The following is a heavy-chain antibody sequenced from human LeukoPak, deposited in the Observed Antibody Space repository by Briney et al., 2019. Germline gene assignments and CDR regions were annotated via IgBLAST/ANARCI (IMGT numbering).Heavy chain of an antibody. J-gene: IGHJ4*02. Sequence: PGRSLRLSCAASAFTFSSYSMSWVRQAPGKGLEWVAKIKQDGSEKYYVDSVKGRFTISRDNAKNSLYLQMDSLRAEDTAVYYCARASYWGQGTLVTVSS. V-gene: IGHV3-7*01. CDR1: AFTFSSYS. CDR3: ARASY. CDR2: IKQDGSEK.